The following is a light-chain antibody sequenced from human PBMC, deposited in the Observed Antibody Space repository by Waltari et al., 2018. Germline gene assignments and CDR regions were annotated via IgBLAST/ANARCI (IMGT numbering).Light chain of an antibody. CDR2: ANN. CDR1: SSNSGSSSY. Sequence: QSVLTQPPSVSGAPGQRVTISCPGSSSNSGSSSYVHWYQHLPGTAPKVLIYANNNRPSGVPDRFSGSKSGASASLAITGLQAEDEADYYCQSFDSSLDGYVFGTGTKVTVL. J-gene: IGLJ1*01. CDR3: QSFDSSLDGYV. V-gene: IGLV1-40*01.